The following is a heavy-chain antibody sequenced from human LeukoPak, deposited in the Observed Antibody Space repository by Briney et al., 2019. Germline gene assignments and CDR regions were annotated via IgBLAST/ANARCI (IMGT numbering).Heavy chain of an antibody. D-gene: IGHD3-3*01. Sequence: GGSLRLSCAASGFTFSGSAMHWVRQASGKGLEWVGRIRSKANSYATAYAASVKGRFTISRDDSKNTAYLQMNSLRAEDTAVYYCARDWLDDFWSGYRPSAVDYWGQGTLVTVSS. V-gene: IGHV3-73*01. CDR2: IRSKANSYAT. J-gene: IGHJ4*02. CDR1: GFTFSGSA. CDR3: ARDWLDDFWSGYRPSAVDY.